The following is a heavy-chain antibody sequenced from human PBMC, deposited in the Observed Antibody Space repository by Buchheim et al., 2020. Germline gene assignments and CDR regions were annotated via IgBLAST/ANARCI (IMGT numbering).Heavy chain of an antibody. CDR3: VYLQKELGWYFDL. Sequence: QVQLVQSGAEVKKPGSSVKVSCKASGGTFSSYTISWVRQAPGQGLEWMGRIIPILGIANYAQKFQGRVTITAAKSTSTAYMELSSLRSEDTAVYYWVYLQKELGWYFDLWGRGTL. CDR1: GGTFSSYT. V-gene: IGHV1-69*02. CDR2: IIPILGIA. D-gene: IGHD6-13*01. J-gene: IGHJ2*01.